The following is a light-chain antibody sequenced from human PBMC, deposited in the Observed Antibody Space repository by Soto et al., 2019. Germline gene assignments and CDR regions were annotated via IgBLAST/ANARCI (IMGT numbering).Light chain of an antibody. CDR3: QQVDFLPPYT. CDR2: DAY. V-gene: IGKV1-33*01. CDR1: HDIKNY. Sequence: EIQLTQSPPSLSASEGDIVTITCQASHDIKNYLNWYQQKPGKATKLLIYDAYNLERGVPSRFSGSGTGTDFTFTIGSVQPEEFATYYCQQVDFLPPYTFGQGTRVEIK. J-gene: IGKJ2*01.